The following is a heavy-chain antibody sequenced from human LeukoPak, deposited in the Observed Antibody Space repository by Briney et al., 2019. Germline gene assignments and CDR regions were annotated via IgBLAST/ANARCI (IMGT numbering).Heavy chain of an antibody. V-gene: IGHV3-30-3*01. Sequence: GRSLRLSGAASGFTCSSYAMHWVRQAPGKGLEWVAVISYDGSNKYYADSVKGRFTISRDNSKNTLYLQMNSLRAEDTAVYYCARGSYYYDSSMDYWGQGTLVTVSS. D-gene: IGHD3-22*01. CDR1: GFTCSSYA. CDR2: ISYDGSNK. J-gene: IGHJ4*02. CDR3: ARGSYYYDSSMDY.